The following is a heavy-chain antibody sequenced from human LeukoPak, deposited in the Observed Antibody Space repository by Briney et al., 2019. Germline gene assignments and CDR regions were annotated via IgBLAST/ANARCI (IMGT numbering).Heavy chain of an antibody. CDR1: GFTFSSYG. D-gene: IGHD3-10*01. Sequence: GRSLRLSCAASGFTFSSYGMHWVRQAPGKGLEWVAVISYDGSNNYYADYVKGRFTISRDNSNKTLDLQMNSLRAEDTAVYFCAALPVLGFGKFDVFDIWGQGTMVTVSS. V-gene: IGHV3-30*03. J-gene: IGHJ3*02. CDR2: ISYDGSNN. CDR3: AALPVLGFGKFDVFDI.